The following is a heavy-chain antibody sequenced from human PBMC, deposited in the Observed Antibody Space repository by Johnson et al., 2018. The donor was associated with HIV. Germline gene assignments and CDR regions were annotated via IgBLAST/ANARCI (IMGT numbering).Heavy chain of an antibody. V-gene: IGHV3-30*02. D-gene: IGHD5-24*01. CDR3: AKDFTDGALYI. Sequence: QMLLVESGGGVVQPGGSLRLSCAASEFTFSSYGMHWVRQAPGKGLEWVTFIRFDGNNKYYADSVEGRFTISRDNSKNTLHLQMNRLRVQDTAVYYCAKDFTDGALYIWCRGTMVTVST. J-gene: IGHJ3*02. CDR2: IRFDGNNK. CDR1: EFTFSSYG.